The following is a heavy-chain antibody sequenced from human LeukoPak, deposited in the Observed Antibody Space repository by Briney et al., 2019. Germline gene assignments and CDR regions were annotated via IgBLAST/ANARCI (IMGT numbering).Heavy chain of an antibody. Sequence: SETLSLTCAVSGGSISSSNWWSWVRQPQGKGLEWIGEIYHSGSTNYNPSLKSRVTISVDKSKNQFSLKLSSVTAADTAVYYCARVRVVVTVRAFDIWGQGTMVTVSS. CDR3: ARVRVVVTVRAFDI. J-gene: IGHJ3*02. CDR2: IYHSGST. V-gene: IGHV4-4*02. CDR1: GGSISSSNW. D-gene: IGHD2-21*02.